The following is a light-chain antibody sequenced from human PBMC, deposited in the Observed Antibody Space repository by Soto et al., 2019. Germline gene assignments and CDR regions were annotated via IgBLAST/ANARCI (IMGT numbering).Light chain of an antibody. J-gene: IGLJ1*01. V-gene: IGLV2-23*02. Sequence: QSALTQPASVSGSPGQSITISCTGTSSDVGSYNLVSWYQQHPGKAPKLMIYEVSKRPSGVSNRFSGSKSGNTASLTISGLQAEDEADYYCCSYAGSSTSYVFGTGPKVTVL. CDR3: CSYAGSSTSYV. CDR1: SSDVGSYNL. CDR2: EVS.